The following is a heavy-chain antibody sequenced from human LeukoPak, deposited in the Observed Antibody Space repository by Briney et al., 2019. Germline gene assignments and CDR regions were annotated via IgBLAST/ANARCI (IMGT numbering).Heavy chain of an antibody. Sequence: SETLSLTCTVSGGSISSHSWSWIRQPPGKGLEWIGYIYHSGSTNYNPSHQSRVTLSVDTSKNQFSLNLTSVTAADTAVYYCARSDYYDSSGYYSYSFDIWGQGTLVTVSS. V-gene: IGHV4-59*08. CDR3: ARSDYYDSSGYYSYSFDI. CDR2: IYHSGST. CDR1: GGSISSHS. J-gene: IGHJ3*02. D-gene: IGHD3-22*01.